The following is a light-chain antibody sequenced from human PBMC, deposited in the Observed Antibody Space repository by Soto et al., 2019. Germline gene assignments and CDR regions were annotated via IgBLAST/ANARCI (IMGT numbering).Light chain of an antibody. V-gene: IGKV3-11*01. CDR3: QQRRNWPRLT. J-gene: IGKJ4*01. Sequence: EIVLTQSPATLSLSPGERATLSCRASQSVSKYLAWYQQKPGQAPRVLIYDASNRATGIPARFSGSGSGTDFTLTISSLEPEDFAVYYCQQRRNWPRLTFGGGTKVEIK. CDR1: QSVSKY. CDR2: DAS.